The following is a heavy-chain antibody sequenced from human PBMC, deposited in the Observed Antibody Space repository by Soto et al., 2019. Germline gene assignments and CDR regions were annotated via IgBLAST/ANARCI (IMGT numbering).Heavy chain of an antibody. J-gene: IGHJ4*02. Sequence: SETLSLTCTVSGGSISSYYWSWIRQPPGKGLEWIGYIYYGGSTNYNPSLKSRVTISVDTSKNQFSLKLSSVTAADTAVYYCASNREYYDSSGIFDYWGQGTLVTVSS. CDR2: IYYGGST. V-gene: IGHV4-59*01. CDR1: GGSISSYY. CDR3: ASNREYYDSSGIFDY. D-gene: IGHD3-22*01.